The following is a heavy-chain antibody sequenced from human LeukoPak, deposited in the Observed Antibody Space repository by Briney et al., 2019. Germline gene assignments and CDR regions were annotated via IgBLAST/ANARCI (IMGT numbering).Heavy chain of an antibody. Sequence: GGSLRLSCAASGFTFSSYSMNWVRQAPGKGLEWVSSISSSSSYISYADSVKGRFTISRDNAKNSLYLQMNSLRAEDTAVYYCARDTHTIFGVAQYYFDYWGQGTLVTVSS. V-gene: IGHV3-21*01. CDR1: GFTFSSYS. CDR3: ARDTHTIFGVAQYYFDY. D-gene: IGHD3-3*01. CDR2: ISSSSSYI. J-gene: IGHJ4*02.